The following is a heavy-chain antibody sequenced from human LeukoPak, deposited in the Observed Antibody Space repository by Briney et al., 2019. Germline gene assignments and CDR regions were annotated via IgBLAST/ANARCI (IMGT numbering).Heavy chain of an antibody. CDR1: GFAFWSHG. V-gene: IGHV3-30*02. D-gene: IGHD5-12*01. Sequence: PGRSLRLSCVASGFAFWSHGMRWVRQVPGQGLQWVASVWYDGSNEYYADFAQGRFIISRDNPKNTLYLEMSSLRVEDTAVYFCTKDRGYSFIGAMDAWGQGTTVSVSS. CDR2: VWYDGSNE. CDR3: TKDRGYSFIGAMDA. J-gene: IGHJ6*02.